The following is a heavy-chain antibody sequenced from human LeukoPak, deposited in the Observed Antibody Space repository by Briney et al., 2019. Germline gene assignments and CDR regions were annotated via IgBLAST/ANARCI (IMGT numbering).Heavy chain of an antibody. V-gene: IGHV3-30-3*01. CDR2: ISYDGSNK. J-gene: IGHJ3*02. CDR1: GFTFSSYA. CDR3: ARASYSGTSLAAFGI. Sequence: GRSLRLSCAASGFTFSSYAMYWVRQAPGKGLEWVAVISYDGSNKYYADSVKGRFTFSRDNSKNTLYLQMNSLRAEDTAVYCCARASYSGTSLAAFGIWGQGTMVTVSS. D-gene: IGHD1-26*01.